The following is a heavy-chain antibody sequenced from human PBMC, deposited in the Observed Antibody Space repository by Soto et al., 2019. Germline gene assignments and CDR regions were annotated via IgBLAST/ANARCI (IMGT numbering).Heavy chain of an antibody. D-gene: IGHD5-18*01. Sequence: ALVKVSCKASGYTFTSYGISWVRQAPGQGLEWMGWISAYNGNTNYAQKLQGRVTMTTDTSTSTAYMELRSLRSDDTAVYYCARDQGRSYGYHYYYYGMDVWGQGTTVTVSS. CDR3: ARDQGRSYGYHYYYYGMDV. CDR1: GYTFTSYG. V-gene: IGHV1-18*04. CDR2: ISAYNGNT. J-gene: IGHJ6*02.